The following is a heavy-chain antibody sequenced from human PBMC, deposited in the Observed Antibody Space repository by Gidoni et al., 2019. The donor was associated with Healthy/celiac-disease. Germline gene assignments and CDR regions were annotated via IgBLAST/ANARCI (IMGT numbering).Heavy chain of an antibody. Sequence: EVQLVQSGAEVKKHGESLKISCKGSGYSFTRYWSGWVRQMPGKGLEWMGIIYPGDSDTRYSPSFQGQVTISADKSISTAYLQWSSLKASDTAMYYCARQIFYYDSSGYAPLDYWGQGTLVTVSS. CDR3: ARQIFYYDSSGYAPLDY. J-gene: IGHJ4*02. V-gene: IGHV5-51*01. D-gene: IGHD3-22*01. CDR2: IYPGDSDT. CDR1: GYSFTRYW.